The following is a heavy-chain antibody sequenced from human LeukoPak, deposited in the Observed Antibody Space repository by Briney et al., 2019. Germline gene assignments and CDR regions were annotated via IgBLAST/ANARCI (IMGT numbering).Heavy chain of an antibody. Sequence: PGGSLRLSCAASGFTFSSYSMNWVRQAPGKGLEWVSYISSSSSTIYYADSVKGRFTISRGNSKNTLYLQMNSLRAEDTAVYYCATENYGSGSYYSLYYYYYYMDVWGKGTTVTISS. J-gene: IGHJ6*03. D-gene: IGHD3-10*01. CDR1: GFTFSSYS. CDR2: ISSSSSTI. CDR3: ATENYGSGSYYSLYYYYYYMDV. V-gene: IGHV3-48*01.